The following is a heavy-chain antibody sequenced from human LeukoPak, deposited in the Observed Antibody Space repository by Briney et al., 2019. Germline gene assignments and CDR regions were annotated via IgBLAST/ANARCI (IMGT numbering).Heavy chain of an antibody. D-gene: IGHD5-24*01. CDR3: ARALRERYYYYYMDA. V-gene: IGHV1-69*01. CDR2: IIPIFGTA. J-gene: IGHJ6*03. Sequence: ASVKVSCKASGGTFSSYAISWVRQAPGQGLEWMGGIIPIFGTANYAQKFQGRVTITADESTSTAYMELSSLRSEDTAVYYCARALRERYYYYYMDAWGKGTTVTVSS. CDR1: GGTFSSYA.